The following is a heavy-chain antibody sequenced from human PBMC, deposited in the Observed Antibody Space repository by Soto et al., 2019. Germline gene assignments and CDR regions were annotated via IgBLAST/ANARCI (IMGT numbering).Heavy chain of an antibody. CDR2: IFYSGST. CDR1: VGSIRSYY. J-gene: IGHJ4*02. CDR3: ARGAADTAMVDS. D-gene: IGHD5-18*01. V-gene: IGHV4-59*01. Sequence: SETLSVTCTFSVGSIRSYYWTWIRQPPGKGLEWLGYIFYSGSTFYNPSLKSRVTISIHTSKSQFSLQLTSVTAADTAVYYCARGAADTAMVDSWGQGTMVTVSS.